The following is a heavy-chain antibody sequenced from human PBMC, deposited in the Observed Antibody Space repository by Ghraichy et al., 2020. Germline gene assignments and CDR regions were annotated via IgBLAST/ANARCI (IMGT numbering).Heavy chain of an antibody. CDR1: GGSISSYY. CDR2: IYYSGST. V-gene: IGHV4-59*01. CDR3: ARGLEMATSLFGY. J-gene: IGHJ4*02. D-gene: IGHD5-24*01. Sequence: SETLSLTCTVSGGSISSYYWSWIRQPPGKGLEWIGYIYYSGSTNYNPSLKSRVTISVDTSKNQFSLKLSSVTAADTAVYYCARGLEMATSLFGYWGQGTLVTVSS.